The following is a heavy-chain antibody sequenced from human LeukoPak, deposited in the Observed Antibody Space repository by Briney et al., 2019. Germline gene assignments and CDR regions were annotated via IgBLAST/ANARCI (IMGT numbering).Heavy chain of an antibody. CDR3: AREGGGSYRRGPFDY. D-gene: IGHD1-26*01. CDR1: GYTFTSYY. V-gene: IGHV1-46*01. Sequence: LVASVKVSCKASGYTFTSYYMHWVRQAPGQGLEWMGIINPSGGSTSYAQKFQGRVTMTRDTSTSTVYMELSSLKSEDTAVYFCAREGGGSYRRGPFDYWAQGTLVTVSS. CDR2: INPSGGST. J-gene: IGHJ4*02.